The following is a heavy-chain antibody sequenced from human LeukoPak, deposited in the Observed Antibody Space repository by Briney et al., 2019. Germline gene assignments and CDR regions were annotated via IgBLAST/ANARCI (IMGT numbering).Heavy chain of an antibody. J-gene: IGHJ5*02. CDR1: GYTFTAYY. D-gene: IGHD1-20*01. CDR3: ARGRASLTAWFVP. CDR2: IDPNSGAT. V-gene: IGHV1-2*02. Sequence: PGASVKVSCKASGYTFTAYYMHWVRQAPGQGLEWMGWIDPNSGATDSAQKFQGRVTVTRDTSINTVYMESCRLTFDDTAVYYCARGRASLTAWFVPWGQGTLVTVSS.